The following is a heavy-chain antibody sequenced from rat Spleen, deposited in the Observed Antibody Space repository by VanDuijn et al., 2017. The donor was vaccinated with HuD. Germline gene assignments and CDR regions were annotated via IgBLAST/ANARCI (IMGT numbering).Heavy chain of an antibody. CDR3: VRQETSGYANWFGY. D-gene: IGHD4-3*01. V-gene: IGHV5-29*01. CDR1: GFTFNSYD. J-gene: IGHJ3*01. Sequence: EVQLVESGGGLVQPGGSLKLSCAVSGFTFNSYDMAWVRQAPAKGLEWVAAISYDGITTYYRDSVRGRFTISSDNAKTTLYLQMDGLRSEDTATYYCVRQETSGYANWFGYWGQGTLVTVSS. CDR2: ISYDGITT.